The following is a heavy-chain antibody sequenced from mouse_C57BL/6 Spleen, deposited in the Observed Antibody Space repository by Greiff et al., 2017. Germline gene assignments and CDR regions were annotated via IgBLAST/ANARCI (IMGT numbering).Heavy chain of an antibody. V-gene: IGHV1-19*01. D-gene: IGHD4-1*01. CDR3: ARKLGPDAMDY. Sequence: VHVKQSGPVLVKPGASVKMSCKASGYTFTDYYMNWVKQSHGKSLEWIGVINPYNGGTSYNQKFKGKATLTVDKSSSTAYMELNSLTSEDSAVYYCARKLGPDAMDYWGQGTSVTVSS. CDR2: INPYNGGT. J-gene: IGHJ4*01. CDR1: GYTFTDYY.